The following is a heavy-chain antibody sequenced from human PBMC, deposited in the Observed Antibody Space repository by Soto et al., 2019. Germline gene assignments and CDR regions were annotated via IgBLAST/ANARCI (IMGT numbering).Heavy chain of an antibody. Sequence: EVQLLESGGGLVQPGGSLRLSCAASGFTFSSYAMSWVRQAPGKGLEWVSAISGSGGSTYYADSVKGRFTISRDNSKNTLYLQMNSLSAEDTAVYYCANVKGSGSNYYYYCMDVWGQGTTVTVSS. V-gene: IGHV3-23*01. J-gene: IGHJ6*02. D-gene: IGHD3-10*01. CDR1: GFTFSSYA. CDR3: ANVKGSGSNYYYYCMDV. CDR2: ISGSGGST.